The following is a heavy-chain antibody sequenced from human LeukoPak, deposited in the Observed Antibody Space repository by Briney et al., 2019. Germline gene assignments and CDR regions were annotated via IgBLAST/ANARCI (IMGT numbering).Heavy chain of an antibody. J-gene: IGHJ4*02. Sequence: SETLPLTCAVYGGSFSGYYWSWIRQPPGKGLEWIGEINHSGSTNYNPSLKSRVTISVDTSKNQFSLKLSSVTAADTAVYYCARPSSGWAFDYWGQGTLVTVSS. D-gene: IGHD6-19*01. CDR3: ARPSSGWAFDY. V-gene: IGHV4-34*01. CDR2: INHSGST. CDR1: GGSFSGYY.